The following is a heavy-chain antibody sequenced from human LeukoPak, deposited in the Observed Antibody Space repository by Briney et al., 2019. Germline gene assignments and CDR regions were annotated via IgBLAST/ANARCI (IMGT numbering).Heavy chain of an antibody. CDR2: LSYTGKT. CDR3: SEGYFEPFAH. Sequence: SETLSLTCVVSGASVSSSHWNWIRQLPGKRLEWIGCLSYTGKTDYNPSLTSRVTISLDTSKNQVSLKLRSVTAADTAVYYCSEGYFEPFAHWGQGILVSVSS. V-gene: IGHV4-59*02. D-gene: IGHD2/OR15-2a*01. J-gene: IGHJ4*02. CDR1: GASVSSSH.